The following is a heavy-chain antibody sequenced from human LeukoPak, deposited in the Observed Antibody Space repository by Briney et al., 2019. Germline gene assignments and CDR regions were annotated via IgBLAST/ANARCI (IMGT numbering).Heavy chain of an antibody. CDR2: ICASGSRT. V-gene: IGHV3-23*01. CDR1: GFTFSNYA. D-gene: IGHD3-22*01. J-gene: IGHJ4*02. Sequence: GGSLRLSCAASGFTFSNYAMNWVRQAPGKGLEWVSAICASGSRTYYADSVKGRFTVSRDNSKNTLFLQMNSLRAEDTAVYYCTTGLRGYYDSSGYKSNDYWGQGTLVTVSS. CDR3: TTGLRGYYDSSGYKSNDY.